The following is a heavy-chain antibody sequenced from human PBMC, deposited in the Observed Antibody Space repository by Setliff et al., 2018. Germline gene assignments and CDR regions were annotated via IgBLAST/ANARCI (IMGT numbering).Heavy chain of an antibody. CDR2: IYYSGST. D-gene: IGHD4-17*01. CDR3: ARDRGHDYGGLDI. V-gene: IGHV4-59*01. Sequence: NPSETLSLTCTVSGASISTYYWSWIRQPPGKGLEWIGYIYYSGSTNYNPSLKSRVTISVDTSKNQFALKLSSVTAADTAVYYCARDRGHDYGGLDIWGQGTMVTVSS. J-gene: IGHJ3*02. CDR1: GASISTYY.